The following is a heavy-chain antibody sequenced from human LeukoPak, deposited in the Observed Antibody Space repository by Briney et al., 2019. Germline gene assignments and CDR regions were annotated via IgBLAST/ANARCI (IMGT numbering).Heavy chain of an antibody. CDR1: GLTFSDAW. CDR2: IRNDRIT. D-gene: IGHD2-21*02. CDR3: TTDRGCGGDCYSYYYYMDV. V-gene: IGHV3-15*01. J-gene: IGHJ6*03. Sequence: GKSLRLSCVLSGLTFSDAWMSWVRQAPGKGLEWVGRIRNDRITDYAAPVQGRFSISRDDSKNTLYLQMNSLKTEDTAVYYCTTDRGCGGDCYSYYYYMDVWGKGTTVTVSS.